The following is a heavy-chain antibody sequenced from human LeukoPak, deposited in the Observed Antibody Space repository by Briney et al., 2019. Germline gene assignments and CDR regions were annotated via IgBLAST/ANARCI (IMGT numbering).Heavy chain of an antibody. D-gene: IGHD6-19*01. CDR2: LSGSGITT. CDR3: AKGIYSSGWSYFDY. J-gene: IGHJ4*01. V-gene: IGHV3-23*01. Sequence: GGALRLSCAASGFTFSNSAMSWVRQAPGKGLDWVSTLSGSGITTYYADSVKGRFTISRDNSKNTLYPQMNSLRAEDTAVYYCAKGIYSSGWSYFDYWGHGTLVTVSS. CDR1: GFTFSNSA.